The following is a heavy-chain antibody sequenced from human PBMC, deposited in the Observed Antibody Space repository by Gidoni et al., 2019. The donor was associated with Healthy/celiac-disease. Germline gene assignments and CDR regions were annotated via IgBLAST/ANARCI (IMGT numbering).Heavy chain of an antibody. CDR1: GGTFSSYA. CDR2: SIPIFGTA. D-gene: IGHD5-12*01. J-gene: IGHJ4*02. Sequence: QVQLVQSGAEVKKPGSSVKVSCKASGGTFSSYASSWVRQAPGQGLEWMGGSIPIFGTANYAQKFQGRVTSTADESTSTAYMELSSLRSEDTAVYYCARLGRWLQLGDYFDYWGQGTLVTVSS. CDR3: ARLGRWLQLGDYFDY. V-gene: IGHV1-69*01.